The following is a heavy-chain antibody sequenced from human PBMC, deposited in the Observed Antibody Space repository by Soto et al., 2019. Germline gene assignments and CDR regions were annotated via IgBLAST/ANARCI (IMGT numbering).Heavy chain of an antibody. V-gene: IGHV3-7*03. CDR3: ARDLTALDY. J-gene: IGHJ4*02. D-gene: IGHD5-18*01. CDR1: GFTFSTYC. Sequence: EVQLAASGGGLVQPGGSLRLSCAASGFTFSTYCMSWVRQAPGKGLEWLAHIKADGSAENYVDSAKGRFTISRDNAKNSLYLQINSLRVDDTAVYYCARDLTALDYGGQGALVIVSS. CDR2: IKADGSAE.